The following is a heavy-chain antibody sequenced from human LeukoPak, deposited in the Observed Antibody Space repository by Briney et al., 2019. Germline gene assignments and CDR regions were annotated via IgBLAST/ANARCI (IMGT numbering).Heavy chain of an antibody. V-gene: IGHV4-4*07. CDR2: ILNGGST. D-gene: IGHD3-10*01. Sequence: SETLSLTCTVSGGSISTYYWTWIRQPAGKGLVWIGRILNGGSTNYNPSLKSRVTMSVDTSKNQFSLKLNSVTAADTAVYYCARGSMGGSGSYYRDYYYGMDVWGQGTTVTVSS. CDR1: GGSISTYY. CDR3: ARGSMGGSGSYYRDYYYGMDV. J-gene: IGHJ6*02.